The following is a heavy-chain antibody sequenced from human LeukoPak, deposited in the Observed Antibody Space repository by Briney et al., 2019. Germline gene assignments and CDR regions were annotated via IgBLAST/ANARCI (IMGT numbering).Heavy chain of an antibody. CDR1: GGSFSGYY. Sequence: SETLSLTCAVYGGSFSGYYWSWIRQHPGKGLEWIGYIHYSGSTFYNYNPSLRSRVTISVDTSKNQFSLKLSSVTAADTAVYYCARGHEDYDSSGYYRFDYWGQGTLVTVSS. J-gene: IGHJ4*02. CDR3: ARGHEDYDSSGYYRFDY. D-gene: IGHD3-22*01. CDR2: IHYSGST. V-gene: IGHV4-34*09.